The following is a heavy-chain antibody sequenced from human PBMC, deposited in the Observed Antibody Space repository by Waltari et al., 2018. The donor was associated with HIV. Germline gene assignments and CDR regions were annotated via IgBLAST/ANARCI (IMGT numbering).Heavy chain of an antibody. Sequence: EVQLVESGGGLVQPGGSLRLPCTASGFTFTNFAMSWVCQAPGKGLEWVSVISGSGGTTYYADSVKGRFTVSRDNFKNTVYLQMNSLRAGDTAIYYCAKAVMETAVSSPVDCWGQGALVTVSS. CDR1: GFTFTNFA. J-gene: IGHJ4*02. V-gene: IGHV3-23*04. CDR3: AKAVMETAVSSPVDC. D-gene: IGHD5-18*01. CDR2: ISGSGGTT.